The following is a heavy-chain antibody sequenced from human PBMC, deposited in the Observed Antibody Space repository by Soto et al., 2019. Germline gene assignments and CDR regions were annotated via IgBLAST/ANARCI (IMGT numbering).Heavy chain of an antibody. Sequence: ASVKVSCKASGYTFTSYGMSWVRQAPGRGLEWMGWINPGNGNTKYSQKFQGRVIIERDTSASSAYMELSSLRSEDTAVYYCARAPLDIVATYYYYYGMDVWGQGTTVTVS. CDR1: GYTFTSYG. CDR2: INPGNGNT. D-gene: IGHD5-12*01. J-gene: IGHJ6*02. V-gene: IGHV1-3*01. CDR3: ARAPLDIVATYYYYYGMDV.